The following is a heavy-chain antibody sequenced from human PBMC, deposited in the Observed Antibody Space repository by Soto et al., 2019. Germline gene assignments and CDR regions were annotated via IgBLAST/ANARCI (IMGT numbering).Heavy chain of an antibody. CDR1: GYTFTGYY. D-gene: IGHD3-10*01. CDR2: INPNSGGT. CDR3: ARSASNYYGSGSYYNPTYYYGMDV. V-gene: IGHV1-2*04. J-gene: IGHJ6*02. Sequence: ASVKFSCKASGYTFTGYYMHWVRQAPGQGLEWMGWINPNSGGTNYAQKFQGWVTMTRDTSISTAYMELSRLRSDDTAVYYCARSASNYYGSGSYYNPTYYYGMDVWGQGTTVTVSS.